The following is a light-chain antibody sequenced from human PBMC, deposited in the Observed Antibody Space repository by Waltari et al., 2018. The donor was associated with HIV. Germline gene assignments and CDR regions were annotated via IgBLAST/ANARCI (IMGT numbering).Light chain of an antibody. CDR2: GAS. J-gene: IGKJ4*01. CDR3: QQYAGSPPLT. CDR1: QSVSSSY. V-gene: IGKV3-20*01. Sequence: DIVLTQSPGTLSLSPGERATLSCRASQSVSSSYLAWYQQKPGQAPRLLIYGASSRATGIPDRFSGSGSGTDFTLTISRLEPEDFAVYYCQQYAGSPPLTFGGGTKVESK.